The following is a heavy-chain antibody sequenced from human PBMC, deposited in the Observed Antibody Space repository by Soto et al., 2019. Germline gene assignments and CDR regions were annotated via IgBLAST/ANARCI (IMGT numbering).Heavy chain of an antibody. J-gene: IGHJ4*02. CDR1: GFTFSSYA. D-gene: IGHD2-2*01. CDR3: ARDSGAYQLLRGDYFDY. V-gene: IGHV3-30-3*01. CDR2: ISYDGSNK. Sequence: QVQLVESGGGVVQPGRSLRLSCAASGFTFSSYAMHWVRQAPGKGLEWVAVISYDGSNKYYADSVKGRFTISRNTSKNTLYLQMNILRAEDTALYYCARDSGAYQLLRGDYFDYWGQGTLVTVSS.